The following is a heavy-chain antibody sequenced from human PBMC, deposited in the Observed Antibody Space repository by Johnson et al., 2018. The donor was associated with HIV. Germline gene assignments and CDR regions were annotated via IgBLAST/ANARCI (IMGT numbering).Heavy chain of an antibody. CDR3: ARGVDGAFDI. J-gene: IGHJ3*02. Sequence: QVQLVESGGGVVQPGRSLRLSCAASGFTFSSYAMHWVRQAPGKGLEWVAVISYDGSNKYYADSVKGRFTISRDNSKNTLYLQMNSLRAEETAVYYCARGVDGAFDIWGQGTMVTVSS. CDR2: ISYDGSNK. CDR1: GFTFSSYA. V-gene: IGHV3-30-3*01. D-gene: IGHD3-10*01.